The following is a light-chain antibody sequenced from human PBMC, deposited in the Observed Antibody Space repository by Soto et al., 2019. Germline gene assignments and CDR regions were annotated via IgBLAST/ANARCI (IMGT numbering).Light chain of an antibody. CDR3: QQRSNWPRT. J-gene: IGKJ1*01. V-gene: IGKV3-11*01. CDR2: GAS. CDR1: QSVSSY. Sequence: EIVLTQSPATLSLSPGERATLSCRASQSVSSYLAWYQRKPGQAPRLLIYGASSRATGVPARFSGSGSGTDFTLTISSLEPEDFAVYYCQQRSNWPRTFGQGTKVDIK.